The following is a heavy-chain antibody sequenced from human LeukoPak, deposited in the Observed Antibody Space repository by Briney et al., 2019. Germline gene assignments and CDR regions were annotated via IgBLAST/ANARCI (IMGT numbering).Heavy chain of an antibody. CDR3: ARALLWYGDAFDI. Sequence: PGGSLRLSCAASGFTFSSYSMNWVRQAPGKGLEWVSSISSRSSYIYYADSVKGRFTISRDNAKNSLYLQMNSLRAEDTAVYYCARALLWYGDAFDIWGRGTMVTVSS. CDR2: ISSRSSYI. V-gene: IGHV3-21*01. D-gene: IGHD6-13*01. CDR1: GFTFSSYS. J-gene: IGHJ3*02.